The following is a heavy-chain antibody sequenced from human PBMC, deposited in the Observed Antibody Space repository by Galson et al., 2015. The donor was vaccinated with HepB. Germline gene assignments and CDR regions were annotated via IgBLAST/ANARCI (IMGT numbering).Heavy chain of an antibody. CDR1: GYTFTSYG. Sequence: SVKVSCKASGYTFTSYGISWVRQAPGQGLEWMGWISAYNGITDYAPKLQVRVTLTTDTSTNTAYMELRSLRSDDTAVYYCARVRWLGQWLEALDYWGQGALVTVAS. CDR3: ARVRWLGQWLEALDY. D-gene: IGHD6-19*01. V-gene: IGHV1-18*01. J-gene: IGHJ4*02. CDR2: ISAYNGIT.